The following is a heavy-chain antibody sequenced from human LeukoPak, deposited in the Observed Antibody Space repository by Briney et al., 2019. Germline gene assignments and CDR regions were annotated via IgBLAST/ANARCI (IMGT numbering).Heavy chain of an antibody. J-gene: IGHJ4*02. CDR2: IYHSGTT. D-gene: IGHD4-17*01. V-gene: IGHV4-38-2*02. Sequence: SETLSLTCNVSGHSISTDYYWGWIRQPPGKGLEWIGSIYHSGTTYYNSALKSRVTISVDTSKNQFSLKVTSVNAADTAVYYCAGEFRYGDYEYWGQGTLVTVSS. CDR1: GHSISTDYY. CDR3: AGEFRYGDYEY.